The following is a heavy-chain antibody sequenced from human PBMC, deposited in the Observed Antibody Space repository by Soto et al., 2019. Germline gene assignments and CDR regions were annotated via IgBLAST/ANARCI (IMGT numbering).Heavy chain of an antibody. V-gene: IGHV1-69*02. D-gene: IGHD3-22*01. CDR1: GGTFSSYT. CDR2: IIPILGIA. Sequence: ASVKVSCKASGGTFSSYTISWVRQAPGQGLEWMGRIIPILGIANYAQKFQGRVTITADKSTSTAYMELSSLRSEDTAVYYCAIDYYDSSGYPGYWGQGTLVTVSS. CDR3: AIDYYDSSGYPGY. J-gene: IGHJ4*02.